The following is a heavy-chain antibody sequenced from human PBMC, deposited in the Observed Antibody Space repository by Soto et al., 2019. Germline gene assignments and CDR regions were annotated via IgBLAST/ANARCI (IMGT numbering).Heavy chain of an antibody. V-gene: IGHV1-8*01. CDR3: SRDHILRYFDWLNPYNWFDP. Sequence: ASVKVSCKASGYTFTSYDINWVRQATGQGLEWMGWMNPNSGNTGYAQKFQGRVTMTRNTSISTAYMELSSLRSEDTAVYYCSRDHILRYFDWLNPYNWFDPWGQGTLVTVSS. D-gene: IGHD3-9*01. CDR2: MNPNSGNT. CDR1: GYTFTSYD. J-gene: IGHJ5*02.